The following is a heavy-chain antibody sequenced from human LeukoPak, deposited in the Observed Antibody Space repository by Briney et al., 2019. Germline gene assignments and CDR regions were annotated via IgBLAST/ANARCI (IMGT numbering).Heavy chain of an antibody. CDR1: GFTFSSYG. CDR2: IRYDGSNK. Sequence: PGGSLRLSCAASGFTFSSYGMHWVRQAPGKGLEWVAFIRYDGSNKYYADSVKGRFTISRDNSKNTLYLQMNSLRAEDTAVYYCARTKYSTSSADYWGQGTLVTISS. V-gene: IGHV3-30*02. D-gene: IGHD6-6*01. CDR3: ARTKYSTSSADY. J-gene: IGHJ4*02.